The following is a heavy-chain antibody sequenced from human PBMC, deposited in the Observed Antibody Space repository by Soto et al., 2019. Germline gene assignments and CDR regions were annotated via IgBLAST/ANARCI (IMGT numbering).Heavy chain of an antibody. V-gene: IGHV3-21*01. D-gene: IGHD1-20*01. J-gene: IGHJ3*02. CDR2: ISSSSTYI. CDR3: ARDASVTGSSRAFDI. Sequence: EVQLVESGGGLVKPGGSLRLSCAASGFTFSNYGMIWVRQAPGKGLEWVSFISSSSTYIFYADSVKGRLTISRDNAKNSLSLQMNGLRAEDTAVYYCARDASVTGSSRAFDIWGQGTMVTVSS. CDR1: GFTFSNYG.